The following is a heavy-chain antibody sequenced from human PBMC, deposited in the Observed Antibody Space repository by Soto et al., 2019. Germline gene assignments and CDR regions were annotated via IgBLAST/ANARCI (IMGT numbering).Heavy chain of an antibody. J-gene: IGHJ4*02. Sequence: QITLKESGPTLVKPTQTLTLTCTFSGFSLSTSGVGVGWIRQPPGKALEWLALIYWDDDKRYNPSLKNRITITKDTSKNQVVLTMTTLDPVDTATYYCARDSSGYYGFDYWGQGTLVTVSS. CDR1: GFSLSTSGVG. D-gene: IGHD3-22*01. CDR2: IYWDDDK. V-gene: IGHV2-5*02. CDR3: ARDSSGYYGFDY.